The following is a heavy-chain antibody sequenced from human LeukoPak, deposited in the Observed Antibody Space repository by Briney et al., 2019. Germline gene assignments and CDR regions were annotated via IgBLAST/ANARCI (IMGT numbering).Heavy chain of an antibody. V-gene: IGHV3-7*05. CDR3: ARVGYGWLVGDY. D-gene: IGHD2-8*02. J-gene: IGHJ4*02. CDR2: IKQDGSGK. Sequence: GGSLRLSCAASGFTFSSHWMRWVRQAAGKGLECVANIKQDGSGKFYVDSVKGRSTISRDNAKNSLYLQMNSLRAEDTAVYYCARVGYGWLVGDYWGQGTLVTVSS. CDR1: GFTFSSHW.